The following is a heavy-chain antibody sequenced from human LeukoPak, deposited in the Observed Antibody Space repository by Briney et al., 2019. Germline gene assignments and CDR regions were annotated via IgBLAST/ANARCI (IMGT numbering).Heavy chain of an antibody. CDR2: IHTSGGT. J-gene: IGHJ6*03. V-gene: IGHV4-4*09. D-gene: IGHD4-23*01. Sequence: SETLSLTCTVSGGSISSSHWSWIRQPPGKGLEWTGNIHTSGGTNYSPSLKSRVTISLDTSRNQFSLKLSSVTAADTAVYYCARGRSTVVTPNYYYYYCMDVWGKGTTVTVSS. CDR3: ARGRSTVVTPNYYYYYCMDV. CDR1: GGSISSSH.